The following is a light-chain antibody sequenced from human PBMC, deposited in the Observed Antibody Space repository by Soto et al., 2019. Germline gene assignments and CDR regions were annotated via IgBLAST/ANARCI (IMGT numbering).Light chain of an antibody. CDR2: DAS. J-gene: IGKJ5*01. V-gene: IGKV3-11*01. CDR1: QSVRSN. Sequence: EIVMTQSPATLSVSPGERATVSCRASQSVRSNLAWYQQKPGQAPRLLIYDASNRATGIPARFSGSGSGTDFTLTISSLEPEDFAVYYCQQRSNRPITFGQGTRLEI. CDR3: QQRSNRPIT.